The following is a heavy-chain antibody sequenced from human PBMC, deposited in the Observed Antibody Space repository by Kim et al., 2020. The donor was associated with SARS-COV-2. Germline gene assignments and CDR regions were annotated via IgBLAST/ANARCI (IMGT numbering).Heavy chain of an antibody. V-gene: IGHV4-4*07. Sequence: SETLSLTCTISGGSMNGYYWTWIRRPAGKGLEWIGRINAGGNTDYNPSLRSRVTMSVDTSSTSKSQFSLTLTSLTAADTAVFYCARMPRSASSGYYGDAGLDVWGQGTAVTVSS. CDR1: GGSMNGYY. J-gene: IGHJ6*02. CDR3: ARMPRSASSGYYGDAGLDV. D-gene: IGHD6-19*01. CDR2: INAGGNT.